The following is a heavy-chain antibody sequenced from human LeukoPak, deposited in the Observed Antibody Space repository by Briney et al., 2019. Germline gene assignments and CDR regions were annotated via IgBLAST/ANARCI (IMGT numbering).Heavy chain of an antibody. Sequence: SETLSLTCTVSGGSISSYYWSWIRQPAGKGLEWIGRIYTSGSTNYNPSLKSRVTMSVDTSKNQFSLKLSSVTAADTAVYYCARGAVRVRGAHLGQNDAFDIWGQGTMVTVSS. V-gene: IGHV4-4*07. CDR3: ARGAVRVRGAHLGQNDAFDI. CDR2: IYTSGST. J-gene: IGHJ3*02. D-gene: IGHD3-10*01. CDR1: GGSISSYY.